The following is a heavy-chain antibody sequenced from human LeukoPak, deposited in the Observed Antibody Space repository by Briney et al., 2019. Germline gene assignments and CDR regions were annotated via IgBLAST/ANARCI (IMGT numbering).Heavy chain of an antibody. CDR1: GYSFTSYW. D-gene: IGHD3-10*01. CDR3: AFGSGSYYLAFDY. CDR2: IYPGDSDT. Sequence: GESLQISCKGSGYSFTSYWIGRVRQMPGKGLEWMGIIYPGDSDTRYSPSFQGQVTISADKSISTAYLQWSSLKASDTAMYYCAFGSGSYYLAFDYWGQGTLVTVSS. V-gene: IGHV5-51*01. J-gene: IGHJ4*02.